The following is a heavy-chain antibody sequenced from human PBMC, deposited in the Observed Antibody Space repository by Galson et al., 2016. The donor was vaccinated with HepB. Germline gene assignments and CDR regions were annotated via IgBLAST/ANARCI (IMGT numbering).Heavy chain of an antibody. V-gene: IGHV3-7*04. CDR1: GFTFSSYW. J-gene: IGHJ4*02. CDR3: ARQAAVDY. Sequence: SLRLSCAASGFTFSSYWMSWVRQAPGKGLEWVANIKQDGNKKYYVDPVKGRFTISRDNAKNSLYLQMNSLRAEDTAVYYCARQAAVDYWGQGTLVTVSS. CDR2: IKQDGNKK. D-gene: IGHD6-13*01.